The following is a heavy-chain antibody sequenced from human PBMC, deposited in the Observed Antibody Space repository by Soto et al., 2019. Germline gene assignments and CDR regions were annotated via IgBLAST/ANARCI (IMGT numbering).Heavy chain of an antibody. Sequence: PGGSLRLSCAASGFTVSSNYMSWVRQAPGKGLEWVSVFYPEGTTYYADSVQGRFTISRDNSKNTPYLQMNSLRAEDTAVYYCARETVTSGGGAFDIWGQGTMVTVSS. CDR2: FYPEGTT. V-gene: IGHV3-53*01. J-gene: IGHJ3*02. CDR1: GFTVSSNY. D-gene: IGHD4-17*01. CDR3: ARETVTSGGGAFDI.